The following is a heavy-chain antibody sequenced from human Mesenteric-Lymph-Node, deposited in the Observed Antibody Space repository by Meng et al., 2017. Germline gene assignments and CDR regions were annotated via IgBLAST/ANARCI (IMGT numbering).Heavy chain of an antibody. CDR3: AKEMGAVGTPYFDY. CDR2: FSGSDGGT. J-gene: IGHJ4*02. Sequence: EVQLLVSGGGLVQPGWFLSLSCSASGFSFSNYVISWVRQAPGKGLEWVSAFSGSDGGTHYADSVKGRFTISRDSSKNTLYLQMNSLRAEDTAIYYCAKEMGAVGTPYFDYWGQGTLVTVSS. CDR1: GFSFSNYV. V-gene: IGHV3-23*01. D-gene: IGHD6-13*01.